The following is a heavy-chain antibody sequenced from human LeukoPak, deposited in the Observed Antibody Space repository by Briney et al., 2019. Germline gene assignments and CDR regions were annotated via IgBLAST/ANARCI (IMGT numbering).Heavy chain of an antibody. CDR2: ISGSGGSA. J-gene: IGHJ5*02. D-gene: IGHD2/OR15-2a*01. V-gene: IGHV3-23*01. Sequence: GGSLRLSCAASGFIFSSYSMRWVRQAPGKGPEWGSSISGSGGSAYYSDSVKGRFTISRDNSKNTLFLQMDSLRDEDTALYYCAKDWILILLRGTNELGYWFDPWGQGTRGTVS. CDR1: GFIFSSYS. CDR3: AKDWILILLRGTNELGYWFDP.